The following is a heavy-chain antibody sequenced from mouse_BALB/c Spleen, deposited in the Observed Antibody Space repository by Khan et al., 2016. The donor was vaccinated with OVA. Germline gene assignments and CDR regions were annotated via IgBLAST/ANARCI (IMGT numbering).Heavy chain of an antibody. CDR2: IHYSVST. V-gene: IGHV3-1*02. J-gene: IGHJ3*01. CDR3: AKGDYDGFAY. D-gene: IGHD2-4*01. CDR1: GYSITSGYS. Sequence: EVKLLESGPDLVKPSQSLSLTCTVTGYSITSGYSWHWIRQFPGNKLEWMGYIHYSVSTNYNPSLKSRISITRDTSKNQFFLQLSSVTTEDTATYYCAKGDYDGFAYWGQGTLVTVSA.